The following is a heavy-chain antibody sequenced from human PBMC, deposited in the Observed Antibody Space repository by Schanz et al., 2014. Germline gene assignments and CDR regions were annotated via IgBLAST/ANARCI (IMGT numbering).Heavy chain of an antibody. V-gene: IGHV3-53*04. D-gene: IGHD3-10*01. J-gene: IGHJ6*02. CDR1: GFTVSNSY. CDR3: ARAQGVIRLYYGVDV. CDR2: IYSSGST. Sequence: DVQLVDSGGGLVQPGGSLRLSCAASGFTVSNSYIHWVRQAPGKGLEWVSTIYSSGSTYYADSVRGRFTISRYNSMNTVYLQMNSLRSDDAAVYYCARAQGVIRLYYGVDVWGQGTTVTVSS.